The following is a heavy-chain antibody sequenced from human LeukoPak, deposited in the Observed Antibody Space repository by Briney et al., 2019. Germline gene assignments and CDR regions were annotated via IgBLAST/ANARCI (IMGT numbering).Heavy chain of an antibody. D-gene: IGHD1-26*01. J-gene: IGHJ4*02. CDR2: ISSSSSYI. V-gene: IGHV3-21*01. CDR1: GFTFSSYS. CDR3: ARAVSTDNDY. Sequence: GGSLRLSCAASGFTFSSYSMNWVRQAPGKGLEWVSSISSSSSYIYYADSVKGRLTISRDNAKNSLYLQMNSLRAEDTAVYYCARAVSTDNDYWGQGTLVTVSS.